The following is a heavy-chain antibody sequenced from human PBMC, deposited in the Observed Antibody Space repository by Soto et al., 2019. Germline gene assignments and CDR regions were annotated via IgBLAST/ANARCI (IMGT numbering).Heavy chain of an antibody. CDR2: IKQDGSEK. D-gene: IGHD2-21*02. CDR1: GFTFSSYW. CDR3: ASSIVVVTVAYAFDI. V-gene: IGHV3-7*03. J-gene: IGHJ3*02. Sequence: LSLTCAASGFTFSSYWMSWVRQAPGKGLEWVANIKQDGSEKYYVDSVKGRFTISRDNAKNSLYLQMNSLRAEDTAVYYCASSIVVVTVAYAFDIWGQGTMVTVSS.